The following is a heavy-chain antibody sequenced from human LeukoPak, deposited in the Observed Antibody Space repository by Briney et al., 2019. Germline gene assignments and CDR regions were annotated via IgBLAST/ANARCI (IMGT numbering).Heavy chain of an antibody. V-gene: IGHV3-53*01. Sequence: GGSLRLPCAASGFTVSSNYMSWVRQAPGKGLEWVSLIYSGGNTYYADSVKGRFTISRDNSKNTLYLQMTSLRAEDTAVYYCARPDYYDSSGYNDYWGQGTLVTVSS. CDR3: ARPDYYDSSGYNDY. CDR1: GFTVSSNY. J-gene: IGHJ4*02. D-gene: IGHD3-22*01. CDR2: IYSGGNT.